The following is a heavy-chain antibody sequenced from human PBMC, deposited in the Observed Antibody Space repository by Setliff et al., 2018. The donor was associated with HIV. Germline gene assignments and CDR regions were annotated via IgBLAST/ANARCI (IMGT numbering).Heavy chain of an antibody. V-gene: IGHV4-59*11. CDR2: FYYSGST. Sequence: SETLSLTCTVSGDSISSQFWSWIRQSPGKRLEWIGNFYYSGSTNYNPSLKSRVTISVDTSKNQFSLKLSSVTAADTAVYYCARGDPYYYDSSGYLDYWGQGTLVTVSS. CDR1: GDSISSQF. CDR3: ARGDPYYYDSSGYLDY. D-gene: IGHD3-22*01. J-gene: IGHJ4*02.